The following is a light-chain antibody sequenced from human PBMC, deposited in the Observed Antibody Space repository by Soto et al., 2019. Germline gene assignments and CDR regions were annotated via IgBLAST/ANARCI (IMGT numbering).Light chain of an antibody. CDR2: GDS. V-gene: IGLV1-40*01. CDR1: SSNIGRGYD. CDR3: QTFDSSLTISWV. J-gene: IGLJ3*02. Sequence: QSVLTQPPSVSGAPGQRVTISCTGSSSNIGRGYDVHWYQQLPGSAPRLLLSGDSNRPSGVPDRFSGSRSGTSASLAITGLQAEDEADYYCQTFDSSLTISWVFVGGTKLTVL.